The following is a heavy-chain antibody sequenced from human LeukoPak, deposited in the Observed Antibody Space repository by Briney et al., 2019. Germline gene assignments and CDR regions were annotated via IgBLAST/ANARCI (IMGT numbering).Heavy chain of an antibody. Sequence: SETLSLTCAVYGGSFSGYYWSWIRQPPGKGLEWIGEINHSGSTNYNPSLKSRVTISVDTSKNQFSLKLSSVTAADTAVYYCARLAPPRYCSSTSCYPREVNWFDPWGQGTPVTVSS. D-gene: IGHD2-2*01. CDR3: ARLAPPRYCSSTSCYPREVNWFDP. J-gene: IGHJ5*02. V-gene: IGHV4-34*01. CDR1: GGSFSGYY. CDR2: INHSGST.